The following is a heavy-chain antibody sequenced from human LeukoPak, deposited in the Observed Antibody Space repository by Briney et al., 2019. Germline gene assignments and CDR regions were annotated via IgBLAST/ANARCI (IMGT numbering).Heavy chain of an antibody. CDR1: GFTVSSNY. D-gene: IGHD6-19*01. V-gene: IGHV3-7*01. CDR3: ARGLAVGRYYYYYMDV. CDR2: IKQDGSEK. Sequence: GGSLRLSCAASGFTVSSNYMSWVRQAPGKGLEWVANIKQDGSEKYYVDSVKGRFTISRDNAKNSLYLQMNSLRAEDTAVYYCARGLAVGRYYYYYMDVWGKGTTVTVSS. J-gene: IGHJ6*03.